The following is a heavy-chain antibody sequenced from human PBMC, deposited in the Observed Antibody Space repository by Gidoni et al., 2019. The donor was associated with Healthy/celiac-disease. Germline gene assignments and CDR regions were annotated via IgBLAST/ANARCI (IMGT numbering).Heavy chain of an antibody. Sequence: EVQLVESGGGVVQPGRSLRRSRTAPGFTFGDYAMSWVRQAPGKGLEWVCCIRSRAYGGTTEDAASVKGSFTISRDDSKSIAYLQMNSLKTEDTDVYYCTREECELLDYWGQGTLVTVSS. CDR2: IRSRAYGGTT. V-gene: IGHV3-49*04. CDR3: TREECELLDY. D-gene: IGHD1-26*01. CDR1: GFTFGDYA. J-gene: IGHJ4*02.